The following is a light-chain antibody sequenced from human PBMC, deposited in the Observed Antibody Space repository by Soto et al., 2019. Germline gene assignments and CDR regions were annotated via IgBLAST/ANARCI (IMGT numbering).Light chain of an antibody. Sequence: DIQMTQSPSSVSASVGDRVTITCRASQDINSWLTWYQQKPGKAPKVLIYIASILQPGVPSRFSGRGSGKDFSLTISNLQPEDFATYFCQQSKSFPLTFGGGTKVEIK. J-gene: IGKJ4*01. CDR2: IAS. CDR1: QDINSW. CDR3: QQSKSFPLT. V-gene: IGKV1-12*01.